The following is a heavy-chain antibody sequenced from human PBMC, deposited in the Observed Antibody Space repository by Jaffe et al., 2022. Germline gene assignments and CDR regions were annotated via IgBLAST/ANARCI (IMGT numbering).Heavy chain of an antibody. J-gene: IGHJ1*01. CDR2: ISWNSGSI. CDR1: GFTFDDYA. V-gene: IGHV3-9*01. CDR3: AKDRSIAVAEYFQH. Sequence: EVQLVESGGGLVQPGRSLRLSCAASGFTFDDYAMHWVRQAPGKGLEWVSGISWNSGSIGYADSVKGRFTISRDNAKNSLYLQMNSLRAEDTALYYCAKDRSIAVAEYFQHWGQGTLVTVSS. D-gene: IGHD6-19*01.